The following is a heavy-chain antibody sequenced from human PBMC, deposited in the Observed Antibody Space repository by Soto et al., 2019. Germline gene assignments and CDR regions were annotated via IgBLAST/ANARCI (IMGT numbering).Heavy chain of an antibody. Sequence: EVQLVESGGGLVQPGGSLRLSCAASGFTFSSYSMNWVRQAPGKGLEWVSYINSSSSTIYYADSVKGRFTISRDNAKNSLYLQMNSLRAEDTAVYYCARDLGSSWYPEYFQHWGQGTLVTVSS. CDR2: INSSSSTI. V-gene: IGHV3-48*01. J-gene: IGHJ1*01. CDR3: ARDLGSSWYPEYFQH. D-gene: IGHD6-13*01. CDR1: GFTFSSYS.